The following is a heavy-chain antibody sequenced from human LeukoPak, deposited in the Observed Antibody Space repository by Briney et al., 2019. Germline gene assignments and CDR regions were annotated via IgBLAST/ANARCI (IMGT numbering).Heavy chain of an antibody. Sequence: GGSLRLSCAASGFTFNIYAMTWVRQAPGKGLEWVSSISTNSRYIYYADSVKGRFTISRDDAKNSLFLQMNSLRAEDTAVYYCARGGRSVITIYYFDYWGQGTLVTASS. CDR2: ISTNSRYI. CDR1: GFTFNIYA. CDR3: ARGGRSVITIYYFDY. J-gene: IGHJ4*02. V-gene: IGHV3-21*01. D-gene: IGHD1-14*01.